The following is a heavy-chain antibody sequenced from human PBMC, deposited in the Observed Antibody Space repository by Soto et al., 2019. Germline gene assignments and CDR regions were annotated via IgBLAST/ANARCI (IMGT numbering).Heavy chain of an antibody. CDR1: GDSISRGCYS. CDR2: IYHSGST. V-gene: IGHV4-30-2*01. D-gene: IGHD5-18*01. CDR3: ARVSPGPVLRGYSYGPLDY. Sequence: SETLSLTCAVSGDSISRGCYSWSWIRQPPGKGLEWIGYIYHSGSTYYNPSLKSRVTISVDTSKNQFSLKLSSVTAADTAVYYCARVSPGPVLRGYSYGPLDYWGQGTLVTVSS. J-gene: IGHJ4*02.